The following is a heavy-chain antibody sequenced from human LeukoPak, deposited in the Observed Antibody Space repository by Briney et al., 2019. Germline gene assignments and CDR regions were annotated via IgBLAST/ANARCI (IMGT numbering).Heavy chain of an antibody. J-gene: IGHJ4*02. CDR1: GFTFSSYG. Sequence: GGSLRLSCAASGFTFSSYGMHWVRQAPRKGLVWVSRISTDGYTTDYADFVQGRFTASRDNTKNTWSLEMNSLRAEDTAVYYCVVGGSPGYWGQGTLVTVSS. CDR2: ISTDGYTT. V-gene: IGHV3-74*01. CDR3: VVGGSPGY. D-gene: IGHD2-15*01.